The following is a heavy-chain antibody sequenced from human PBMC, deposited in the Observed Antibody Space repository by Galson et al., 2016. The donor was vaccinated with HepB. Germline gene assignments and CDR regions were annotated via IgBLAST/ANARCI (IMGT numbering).Heavy chain of an antibody. J-gene: IGHJ4*02. CDR1: GASMSTYY. V-gene: IGHV4-59*01. CDR3: AGSAYPPPYFHYGMSV. Sequence: SETLSLTCAVSGASMSTYYWSWIRQPPGKGLEWIAYVSNSGGTNYNPSLLGRVPISLDASGNRLSLKLSSVSAADTAVYFCAGSAYPPPYFHYGMSVWGQGTLVTVPS. CDR2: VSNSGGT. D-gene: IGHD3-3*01.